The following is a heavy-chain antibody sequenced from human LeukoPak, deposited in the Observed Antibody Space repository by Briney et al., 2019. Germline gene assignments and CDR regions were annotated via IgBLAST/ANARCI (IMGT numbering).Heavy chain of an antibody. CDR1: GGSISSYY. D-gene: IGHD3-22*01. CDR3: ARDSVYYDSSGYSSTDLYFHY. V-gene: IGHV4-59*01. CDR2: IYYSGSA. Sequence: SETLSLTCTVSGGSISSYYWSWVREPPGKGLEWSGYIYYSGSANYNPSLKSRVTISVDTSKHKFSLKLSSLTAADTALYYCARDSVYYDSSGYSSTDLYFHYWAQGPLLTVSS. J-gene: IGHJ4*02.